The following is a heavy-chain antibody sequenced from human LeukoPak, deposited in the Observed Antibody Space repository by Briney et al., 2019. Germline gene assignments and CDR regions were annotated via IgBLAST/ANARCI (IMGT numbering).Heavy chain of an antibody. CDR2: INHSGST. J-gene: IGHJ6*02. Sequence: PSETLSVTCAVYGGSFSGYYWSWIRQPPGKGLEWIGEINHSGSTNYNPSLKSRVTISVDTSKNQFSLKLSSVTAADTAVYYCASDNYGMDVWGQGTTVTVSS. CDR1: GGSFSGYY. CDR3: ASDNYGMDV. V-gene: IGHV4-34*01. D-gene: IGHD3-9*01.